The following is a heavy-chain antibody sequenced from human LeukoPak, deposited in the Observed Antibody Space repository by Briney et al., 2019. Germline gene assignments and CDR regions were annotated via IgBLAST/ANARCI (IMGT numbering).Heavy chain of an antibody. V-gene: IGHV1-18*01. D-gene: IGHD1-26*01. J-gene: IGHJ6*02. CDR3: ARDRYEWKLAGSGMEV. Sequence: GASVKVSCKASGYTFTSYGITWVRQAPGQGLEWMGWISAYNGNTNYAQKLQGRVTMTTDTSTNTAYMELRSLRSDDTAAYYCARDRYEWKLAGSGMEVWGQGTTVTVSS. CDR2: ISAYNGNT. CDR1: GYTFTSYG.